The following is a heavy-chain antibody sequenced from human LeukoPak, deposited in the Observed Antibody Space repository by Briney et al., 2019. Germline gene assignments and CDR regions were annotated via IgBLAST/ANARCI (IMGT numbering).Heavy chain of an antibody. D-gene: IGHD1-1*01. Sequence: PSETLSLTCTVSGGSISLSSYSWGWIRQPPGKGLEWIGSIYYSGSTYYNPSLKSRVTISVDTSKNQFSLKLSSVTAADTAVYYCARESGNFFSYYYYYMDVWGKGTTVTVSS. CDR2: IYYSGST. V-gene: IGHV4-39*07. J-gene: IGHJ6*03. CDR1: GGSISLSSYS. CDR3: ARESGNFFSYYYYYMDV.